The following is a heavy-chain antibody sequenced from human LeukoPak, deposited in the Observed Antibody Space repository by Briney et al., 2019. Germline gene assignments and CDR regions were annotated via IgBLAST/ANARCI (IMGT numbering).Heavy chain of an antibody. CDR2: IYYSGST. D-gene: IGHD3-10*01. CDR3: ARDSTTVFHDLWFGIDY. Sequence: SETLSLTCTVSGGSISSSSYYWGWIRQPPGKGLEWIGSIYYSGSTYYNPSLKSRVTISVDTSKNQFSLKLSSVTAADTAVYYCARDSTTVFHDLWFGIDYWGQGTLVTVSS. V-gene: IGHV4-39*07. J-gene: IGHJ4*02. CDR1: GGSISSSSYY.